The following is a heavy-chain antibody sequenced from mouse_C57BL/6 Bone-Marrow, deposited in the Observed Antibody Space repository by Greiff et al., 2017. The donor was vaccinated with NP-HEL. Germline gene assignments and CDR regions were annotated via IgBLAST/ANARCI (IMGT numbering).Heavy chain of an antibody. V-gene: IGHV1-5*01. J-gene: IGHJ2*01. CDR2: IYPGNSDT. CDR1: GYTFTSYW. CDR3: TRGGYDGGQRWFDY. D-gene: IGHD2-2*01. Sequence: VHVKQSGTVLARPGASVKMSCKTSGYTFTSYWMHWVKQRPGQGLEWIGAIYPGNSDTSYNQKFKGKAKLTAVTSASTAYMELSSLTNEDSAVYYCTRGGYDGGQRWFDYWGQGTTLTVSS.